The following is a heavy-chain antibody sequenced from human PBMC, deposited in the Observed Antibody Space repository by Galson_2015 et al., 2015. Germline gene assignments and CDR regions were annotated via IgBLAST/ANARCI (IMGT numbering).Heavy chain of an antibody. CDR1: GGSISSSNW. CDR2: IYHSGST. Sequence: SETLSLTCAVSGGSISSSNWWSWVRQPPGKGLEWIGEIYHSGSTNYNPSLKSRVTISVDKSKNQFSLKLSSVTAADTAVYYCARERQVLLWFGEFSAQERYYYYGMDVWGQGTTVTVSS. J-gene: IGHJ6*02. V-gene: IGHV4-4*02. CDR3: ARERQVLLWFGEFSAQERYYYYGMDV. D-gene: IGHD3-10*01.